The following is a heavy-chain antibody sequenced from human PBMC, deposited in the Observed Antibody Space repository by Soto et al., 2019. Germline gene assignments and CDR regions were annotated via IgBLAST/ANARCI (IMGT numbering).Heavy chain of an antibody. D-gene: IGHD5-12*01. CDR3: ARGNHRWLQLWYFDL. V-gene: IGHV1-69*12. J-gene: IGHJ2*01. CDR2: IIPIFGTV. Sequence: QVQLVQSGAEVKKPGSSVKVSCKASGGTFSSYAISWVRQAPGQGLEWMGGIIPIFGTVNYAQKFQGRVTIPADESTSTAYMELSRLRSEDTAVYYCARGNHRWLQLWYFDLWGRGTLVTVSS. CDR1: GGTFSSYA.